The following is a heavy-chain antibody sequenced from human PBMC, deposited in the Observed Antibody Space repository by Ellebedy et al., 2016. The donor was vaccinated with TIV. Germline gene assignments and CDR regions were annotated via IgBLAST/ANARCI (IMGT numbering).Heavy chain of an antibody. J-gene: IGHJ4*02. CDR3: ARARSSGWLHTPDY. CDR1: GGTFSSYF. Sequence: AASVKVSCKASGGTFSSYFMHWVRQAPGQGLEWMGIINPSVGSTTYAQNLQGRFHMTRDTSTTTVYMELSSLRSEATAVYYCARARSSGWLHTPDYWGQGTLVIVSS. D-gene: IGHD6-19*01. V-gene: IGHV1-46*04. CDR2: INPSVGST.